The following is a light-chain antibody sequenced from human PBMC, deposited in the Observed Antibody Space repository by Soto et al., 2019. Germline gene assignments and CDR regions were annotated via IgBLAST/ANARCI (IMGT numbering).Light chain of an antibody. CDR2: SNN. Sequence: LTQPPSASGTPGQRVTISCSGSSSSIGSNTVNWYQQLPGTAPKLLIYSNNQRPSGVPDRFSGSKSGTSASLAISGLQSEDEADYYCAAWDDSLRGVFGGGTKLTVL. CDR3: AAWDDSLRGV. J-gene: IGLJ3*02. V-gene: IGLV1-44*01. CDR1: SSSIGSNT.